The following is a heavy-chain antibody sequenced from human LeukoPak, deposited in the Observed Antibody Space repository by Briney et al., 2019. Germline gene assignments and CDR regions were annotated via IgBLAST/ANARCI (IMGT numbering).Heavy chain of an antibody. J-gene: IGHJ6*02. Sequence: PGRSLRLSCAASGFTFSSYAMNWVRQAPGKGLEWVAVISYDGSNKYYADSVKGRFTISRDNSKNTLYLQMSSLGAEDTALYYCARGLYCSGGSCGGMDVWGLGTTVTVSS. CDR2: ISYDGSNK. CDR1: GFTFSSYA. V-gene: IGHV3-30-3*01. D-gene: IGHD2-15*01. CDR3: ARGLYCSGGSCGGMDV.